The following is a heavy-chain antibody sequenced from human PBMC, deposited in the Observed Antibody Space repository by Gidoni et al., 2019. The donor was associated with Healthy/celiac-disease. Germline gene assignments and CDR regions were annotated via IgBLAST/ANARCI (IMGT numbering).Heavy chain of an antibody. CDR1: GGSISSSSYY. D-gene: IGHD4-17*01. V-gene: IGHV4-39*07. CDR2: IYYSGST. CDR3: ARGWTTVVTPVPYFDY. Sequence: QLQLQESRPGLVKPSETLSLTCTVAGGSISSSSYYWGWIRQPPGKGLEWIGSIYYSGSTYYNPSLKSRVTISVDTSKNQFSLKLSSVTAADTAVYYCARGWTTVVTPVPYFDYWGQGTLVTVSS. J-gene: IGHJ4*02.